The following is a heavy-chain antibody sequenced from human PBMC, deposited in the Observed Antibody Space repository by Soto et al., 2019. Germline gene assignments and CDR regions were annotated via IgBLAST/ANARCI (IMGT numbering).Heavy chain of an antibody. Sequence: QVQLVESGGGLVKPGGSLRLSCAASGFSFSDSYMSWVRQAPGKGLEWVAYISGSSGYTGYADSVKGRFTISRDNAKNSRYLQMNSLRPEDSAVYFCVKTRFQWELDYDTLDVWGQGTAVSVSS. D-gene: IGHD1-1*01. CDR2: ISGSSGYT. CDR3: VKTRFQWELDYDTLDV. CDR1: GFSFSDSY. J-gene: IGHJ6*02. V-gene: IGHV3-11*06.